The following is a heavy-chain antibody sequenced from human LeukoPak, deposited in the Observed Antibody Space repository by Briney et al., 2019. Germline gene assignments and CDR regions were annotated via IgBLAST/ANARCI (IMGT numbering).Heavy chain of an antibody. CDR2: LYIGGNT. J-gene: IGHJ4*02. CDR3: TTAAGYNYGQY. D-gene: IGHD5-18*01. Sequence: PGGSLRLSCAASGLTVSSNYMNWVRQAPGKGLEWVSALYIGGNTYYADSVRGWFPISRDNSKNTLYLQMNSLGAEDTAIYYCTTAAGYNYGQYWGQGTLVTVSS. V-gene: IGHV3-53*01. CDR1: GLTVSSNY.